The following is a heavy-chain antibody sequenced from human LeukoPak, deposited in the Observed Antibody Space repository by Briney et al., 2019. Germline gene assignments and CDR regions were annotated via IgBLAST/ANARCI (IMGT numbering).Heavy chain of an antibody. Sequence: GGSLRLSCTVSGFTLSSYEMSWIRQAPGRGLEWVSSIDYSGGSSYYADSVKGRFTISRDNAKNSLYLQMNSLRAEDTAVYYCARDGTGYYNWYYYYYMDVWGKGATVTVSS. CDR3: ARDGTGYYNWYYYYYMDV. CDR1: GFTLSSYE. D-gene: IGHD3-9*01. J-gene: IGHJ6*03. CDR2: IDYSGGSS. V-gene: IGHV3-48*03.